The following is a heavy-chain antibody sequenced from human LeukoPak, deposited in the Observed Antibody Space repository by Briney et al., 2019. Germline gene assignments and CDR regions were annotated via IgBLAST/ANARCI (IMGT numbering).Heavy chain of an antibody. J-gene: IGHJ4*02. Sequence: SETLSPTCTVSGGSISSYYWSWIRQPAGKGLEWIGRIYTSGSTYYNPSLKSRVTMSVDTSKNQFSLKLSSVTAADTAVYYCARDKNGDYGDYREFDYWGQGTLVTVSS. D-gene: IGHD4-17*01. V-gene: IGHV4-4*07. CDR1: GGSISSYY. CDR3: ARDKNGDYGDYREFDY. CDR2: IYTSGST.